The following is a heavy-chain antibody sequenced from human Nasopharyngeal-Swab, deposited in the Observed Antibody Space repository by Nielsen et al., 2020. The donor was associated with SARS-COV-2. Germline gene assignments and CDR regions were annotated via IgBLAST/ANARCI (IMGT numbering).Heavy chain of an antibody. D-gene: IGHD3-22*01. Sequence: GESLKISCAASGFSFSEYYMSWIRQAPGKGLEWVGFIRSKTYGETTDYAASVKGRFTISRDDSKSIAYLQMNSLRTEDTTVYYCTSQTYYYDSSETLYYYYMDVWGKGTTVTVSS. V-gene: IGHV3-49*03. CDR2: IRSKTYGETT. CDR3: TSQTYYYDSSETLYYYYMDV. J-gene: IGHJ6*03. CDR1: GFSFSEYY.